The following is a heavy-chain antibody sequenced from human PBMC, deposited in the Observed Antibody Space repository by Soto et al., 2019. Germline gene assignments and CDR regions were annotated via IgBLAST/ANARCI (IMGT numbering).Heavy chain of an antibody. Sequence: EVHLLESGGGVVQPGKSLKISCATSGFAFSDYPMTWVRQPPVQGLEWVSGISASGEKPYYADSVKGRFTISRDNSKNTLSLQMNSLRVEDTGIYYCAKLEWLEFGGDYWGQGTLVTVSS. V-gene: IGHV3-23*01. CDR2: ISASGEKP. CDR3: AKLEWLEFGGDY. D-gene: IGHD6-19*01. CDR1: GFAFSDYP. J-gene: IGHJ4*02.